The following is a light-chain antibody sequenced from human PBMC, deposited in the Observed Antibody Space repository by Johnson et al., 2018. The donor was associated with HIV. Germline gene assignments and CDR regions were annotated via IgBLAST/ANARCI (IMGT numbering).Light chain of an antibody. CDR3: GTWDSSLRSGF. Sequence: QSVLTQPPSVSAAPGQKVTISCSGSSSNIGNNYVSWYQQLPGTAPTLLIYDTNTRPSGIPDRFSGSTSGTSAPLAITVLHTGDEADYYCGTWDSSLRSGFFGTGTKVTVL. CDR1: SSNIGNNY. J-gene: IGLJ1*01. V-gene: IGLV1-51*01. CDR2: DTN.